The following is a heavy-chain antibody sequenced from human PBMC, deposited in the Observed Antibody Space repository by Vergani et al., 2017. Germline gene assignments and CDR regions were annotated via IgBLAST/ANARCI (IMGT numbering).Heavy chain of an antibody. D-gene: IGHD3-10*01. CDR1: GFTFRSYY. Sequence: EVQLVESGGGLVQPGGSLRLSCAASGFTFRSYYMSWVRQAPGKGLDCVANIKPDGSEKYYVDSVRGRFTISRDNTKNSMYLQMNSLRAEDTAVFYCVRELGSGNYYRNIFWDQGILVTVSA. V-gene: IGHV3-7*01. CDR2: IKPDGSEK. J-gene: IGHJ4*02. CDR3: VRELGSGNYYRNIF.